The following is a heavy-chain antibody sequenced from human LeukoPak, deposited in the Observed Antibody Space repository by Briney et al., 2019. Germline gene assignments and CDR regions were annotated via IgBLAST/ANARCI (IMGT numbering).Heavy chain of an antibody. CDR3: AKAVAAAGWGRAYYYYGMDV. D-gene: IGHD6-13*01. J-gene: IGHJ6*02. Sequence: PGGSLRLSCAASGFTFSSYGMHWVRQAPGKRLEWVAVISYDGSNKYYADSVKGRFTISRDNSKNTLYLQMNSLRAEDTAVYYCAKAVAAAGWGRAYYYYGMDVWGQGTTVTVSS. CDR2: ISYDGSNK. CDR1: GFTFSSYG. V-gene: IGHV3-30*18.